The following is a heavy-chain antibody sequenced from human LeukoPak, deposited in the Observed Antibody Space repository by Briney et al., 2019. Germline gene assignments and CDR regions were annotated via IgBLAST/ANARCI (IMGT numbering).Heavy chain of an antibody. J-gene: IGHJ3*02. CDR3: TTVYYYDSSGYYWDAFDI. CDR2: IKSKTDGGTT. Sequence: GGSLRLSCAASGFTFSNAWMSWVRQAPGKGLEWVGRIKSKTDGGTTDYAAPVKGSFTISRDDSKNTLYLQMNSLKTEDTAVYYCTTVYYYDSSGYYWDAFDIWGQGTMVTVSS. D-gene: IGHD3-22*01. CDR1: GFTFSNAW. V-gene: IGHV3-15*01.